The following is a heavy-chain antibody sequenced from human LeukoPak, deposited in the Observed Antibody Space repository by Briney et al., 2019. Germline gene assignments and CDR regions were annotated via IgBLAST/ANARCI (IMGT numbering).Heavy chain of an antibody. J-gene: IGHJ4*02. CDR1: GFTFSSYG. CDR3: ARDALELGYFDY. Sequence: GRSLRLSCAASGFTFSSYGMQWVRQAPGKGLEWVAVTSYDGTYKFYGDSVKGRFTISRDNSKNTLYLQMNSLRPEDTAVYYCARDALELGYFDYWGQGTLVTVSS. D-gene: IGHD7-27*01. CDR2: TSYDGTYK. V-gene: IGHV3-30*03.